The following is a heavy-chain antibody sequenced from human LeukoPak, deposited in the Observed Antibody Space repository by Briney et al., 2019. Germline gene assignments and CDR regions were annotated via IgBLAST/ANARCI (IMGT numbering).Heavy chain of an antibody. D-gene: IGHD6-6*01. Sequence: PGGSLRLSCAASGFTFSSYSMNWVRQAPGKELEWVSSISSSSSYIYYADSVKGRFTISRDNAKNSLYLQMNSLRAEDTAVYYCARDSRLRVAARRDYYFDYWGQGTLVTVSS. CDR2: ISSSSSYI. J-gene: IGHJ4*02. V-gene: IGHV3-21*01. CDR3: ARDSRLRVAARRDYYFDY. CDR1: GFTFSSYS.